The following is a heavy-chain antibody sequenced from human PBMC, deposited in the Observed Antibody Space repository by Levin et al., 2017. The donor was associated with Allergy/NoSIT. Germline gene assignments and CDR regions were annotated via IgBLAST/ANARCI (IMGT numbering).Heavy chain of an antibody. CDR3: ARDRGGSYGAPLGY. Sequence: PGGSLRLSCAASGFTFSSYGMHWVRQAPGKGLEWVAVIWYDGSNKYYADSVKGRFTISRDNSKNTLYLQMNSLRAEDTAVYYCARDRGGSYGAPLGYWGQGTLVTVSS. D-gene: IGHD4-17*01. V-gene: IGHV3-33*01. J-gene: IGHJ4*02. CDR2: IWYDGSNK. CDR1: GFTFSSYG.